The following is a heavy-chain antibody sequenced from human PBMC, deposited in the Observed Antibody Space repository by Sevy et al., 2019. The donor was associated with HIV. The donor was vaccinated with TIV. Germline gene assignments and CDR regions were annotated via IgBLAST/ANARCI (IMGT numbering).Heavy chain of an antibody. J-gene: IGHJ6*03. CDR3: ARVVAAAGTFPHYYYYMDV. Sequence: SETLSLTCTVSGGSISSYYWSWIRQPAGKGLEWIGRIYTSGSTNYNPSLKSRVTMSVDTSKNQFSLKLSSLTAADTAVYYCARVVAAAGTFPHYYYYMDVWGKGTTVTVSS. CDR2: IYTSGST. D-gene: IGHD6-13*01. V-gene: IGHV4-4*07. CDR1: GGSISSYY.